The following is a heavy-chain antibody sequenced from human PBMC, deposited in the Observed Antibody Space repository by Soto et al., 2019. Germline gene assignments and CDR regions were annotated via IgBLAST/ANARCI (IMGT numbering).Heavy chain of an antibody. D-gene: IGHD2-2*02. V-gene: IGHV1-18*01. CDR2: VSAYNGNT. Sequence: ASVKVSCKASGYTFTSYGISWVRQAQEQGLEWMGWVSAYNGNTNYAQKLQGRVTMTTDTSTSTAYMELRSLRSDDTAVYYCARDRYCSSTSCYTTWFDPWGQGTLVTVSS. CDR1: GYTFTSYG. CDR3: ARDRYCSSTSCYTTWFDP. J-gene: IGHJ5*02.